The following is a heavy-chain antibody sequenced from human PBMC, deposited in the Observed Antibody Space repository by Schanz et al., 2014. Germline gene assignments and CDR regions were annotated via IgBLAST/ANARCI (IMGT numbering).Heavy chain of an antibody. CDR2: IYIGGNT. D-gene: IGHD3-3*01. CDR1: GFSVGNKY. J-gene: IGHJ4*02. V-gene: IGHV3-66*01. CDR3: VRDSFFAFDY. Sequence: EVQLLESGGGLVQPGGSLRLSCAASGFSVGNKYMNWVRQAPGKGLEWVSFIYIGGNTYYADSVKGRFTISRDNSKNTVYIQMNSLRAEDTAVYYCVRDSFFAFDYWGQGTLVTVSS.